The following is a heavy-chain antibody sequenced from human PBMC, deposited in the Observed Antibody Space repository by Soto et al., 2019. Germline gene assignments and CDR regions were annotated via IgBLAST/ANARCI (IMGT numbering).Heavy chain of an antibody. Sequence: QITLNESGPTVVRPTETLTLTCRFSGFSLTTSGVGVGLVRQSPGKAPERLALISWDDDKRYSESLKSRLTINKNTSKNQVVLTVANLDPTDTATYYCAHRVLRTVFGLVTTTAIYFDFWRQGTPVAVSS. CDR2: ISWDDDK. J-gene: IGHJ4*02. V-gene: IGHV2-5*02. CDR1: GFSLTTSGVG. D-gene: IGHD3-3*01. CDR3: AHRVLRTVFGLVTTTAIYFDF.